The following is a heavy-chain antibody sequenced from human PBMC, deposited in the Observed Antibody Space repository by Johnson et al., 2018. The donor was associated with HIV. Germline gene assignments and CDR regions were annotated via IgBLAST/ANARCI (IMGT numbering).Heavy chain of an antibody. J-gene: IGHJ3*02. V-gene: IGHV3-20*04. CDR2: ISWNGGRT. CDR1: GFTFSSYW. D-gene: IGHD2-2*01. Sequence: VQVVESGGGLVQPGGSVRVSCLASGFTFSSYWMSWVRQAPGKGLEWVSGISWNGGRTAYADSVKGRFTISSDNAKKFLYLQMNSLRAEDTALYYCAGGGLGYQNIHDPLDIWGQGTMVTVSS. CDR3: AGGGLGYQNIHDPLDI.